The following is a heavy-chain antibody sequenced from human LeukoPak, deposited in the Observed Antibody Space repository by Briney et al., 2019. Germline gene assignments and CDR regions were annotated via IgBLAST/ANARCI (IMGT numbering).Heavy chain of an antibody. Sequence: KPSETLSLTCTVSGGSMSSYYWSWIRRPPGKGLEWIGYIYTSGSTNYNPSLKSRVTISVDTSKNQFSLKLSSVTAADTAVYYCARLRRLRLGELSESPNWFDPWGQGTLVTVSS. J-gene: IGHJ5*02. CDR1: GGSMSSYY. CDR3: ARLRRLRLGELSESPNWFDP. CDR2: IYTSGST. D-gene: IGHD3-16*02. V-gene: IGHV4-4*09.